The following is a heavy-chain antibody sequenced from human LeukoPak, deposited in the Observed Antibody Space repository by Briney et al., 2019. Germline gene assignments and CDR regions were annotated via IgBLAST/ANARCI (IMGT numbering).Heavy chain of an antibody. CDR2: ISSSGSTI. CDR1: GFTFSSYE. J-gene: IGHJ4*02. D-gene: IGHD3-10*01. V-gene: IGHV3-48*03. Sequence: GGSPRLSCAASGFTFSSYEMNWVRQAPGKGLEWVSYISSSGSTIYYADSVKGRFTISRDNAKNSLYLQMNSLRAEDTVVYYCARGLLLWFGELLPPSDYWGQGTLVTVSS. CDR3: ARGLLLWFGELLPPSDY.